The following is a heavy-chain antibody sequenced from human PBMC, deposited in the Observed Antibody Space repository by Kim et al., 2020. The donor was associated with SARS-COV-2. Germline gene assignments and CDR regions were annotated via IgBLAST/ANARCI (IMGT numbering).Heavy chain of an antibody. D-gene: IGHD3-3*01. V-gene: IGHV3-21*01. CDR3: ATEAPRSGAGDY. Sequence: YSENSVKGRLTISRDNAKNSLYLQMSGLRAEDTAVYYCATEAPRSGAGDYWGQGTLVTVSS. J-gene: IGHJ4*02.